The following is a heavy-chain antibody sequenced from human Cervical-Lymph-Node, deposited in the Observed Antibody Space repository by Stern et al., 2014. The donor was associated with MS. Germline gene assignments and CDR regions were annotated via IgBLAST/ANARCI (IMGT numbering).Heavy chain of an antibody. CDR3: AGPRYNF. D-gene: IGHD3-9*01. J-gene: IGHJ4*02. CDR1: GGTFLNYA. Sequence: QVQLVESGAEVKKSGSSVKVSCKASGGTFLNYAISWVRQAPGQGLEWMGDIHPIFGTTNHAQKFQGRVTITADKSTSTAYMEVSSLRSEDTAVYYCAGPRYNFWGQGTLVVVSS. V-gene: IGHV1-69*06. CDR2: IHPIFGTT.